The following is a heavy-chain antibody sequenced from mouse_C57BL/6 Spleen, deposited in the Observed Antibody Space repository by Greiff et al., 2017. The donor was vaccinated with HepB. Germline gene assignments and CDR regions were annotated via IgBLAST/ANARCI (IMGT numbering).Heavy chain of an antibody. CDR2: TNPTNGRT. CDR3: ARIKKIVATYFAY. CDR1: GYTFTSYW. D-gene: IGHD1-1*01. V-gene: IGHV1S81*02. J-gene: IGHJ2*01. Sequence: VQLQQSGAELVKAGASVKMSCKASGYTFTSYWMHWVKQRLGQGLEWFAETNPTNGRTYYNEKFKSKATLTVDKSSSKAYMLLSGPTFEGSAVYYCARIKKIVATYFAYWGQGTTLPVSS.